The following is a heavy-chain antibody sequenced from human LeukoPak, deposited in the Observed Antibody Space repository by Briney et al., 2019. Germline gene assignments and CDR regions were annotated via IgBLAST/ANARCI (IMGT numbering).Heavy chain of an antibody. CDR1: GFTFW. J-gene: IGHJ6*02. Sequence: GGTLRLSCAASGFTFWMNWVRQAPGKGLEWVANIKQDGSEKYYVDSVKGRFTISRDNAKNSLYLQMNSLRAEDTAVYYCARATTRGYYDSSGYYYYYYGMDAWGQGTTVTVSS. CDR2: IKQDGSEK. V-gene: IGHV3-7*04. CDR3: ARATTRGYYDSSGYYYYYYGMDA. D-gene: IGHD3-22*01.